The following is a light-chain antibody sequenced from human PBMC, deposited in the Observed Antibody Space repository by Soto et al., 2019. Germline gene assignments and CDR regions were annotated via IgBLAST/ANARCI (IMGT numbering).Light chain of an antibody. CDR1: QSVSSRY. CDR3: QQYGSSPPYT. J-gene: IGKJ2*01. Sequence: EIVLTQSPGTLSLSPGDRATLSCRASQSVSSRYLAWYQQKPGQAPSLLMYGASTRATGIPDRFSGSGSGTDFTLTISRLEPEDFAVYYCQQYGSSPPYTFGQGTKLEIK. V-gene: IGKV3-20*01. CDR2: GAS.